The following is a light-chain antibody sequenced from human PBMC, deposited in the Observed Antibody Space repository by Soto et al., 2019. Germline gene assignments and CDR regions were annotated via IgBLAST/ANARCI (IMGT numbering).Light chain of an antibody. Sequence: ILLAPSPRTPSFSPGERDTLSRRASQSVRSGFLAWYQQRPGQSPRLLIYAASSRATGIPDRFSGSGSGADLTLTISSLEPDDFAVYYCQYYDRSCVFGQGTKVDIK. V-gene: IGKV3-20*01. CDR3: QYYDRSCV. CDR1: QSVRSGF. CDR2: AAS. J-gene: IGKJ1*01.